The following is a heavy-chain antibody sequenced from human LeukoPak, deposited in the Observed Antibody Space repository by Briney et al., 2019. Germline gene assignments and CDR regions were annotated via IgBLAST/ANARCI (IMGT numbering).Heavy chain of an antibody. Sequence: ASVKVSCKASGYTFTGYYIHWVRQAPGQGLEWMGWINPNSGGTYYAQKFQGRVTMTRDTSSTTAYLEVNRLKSDDTAVYYCARDVELVVGARIYYLEYWGQGTLVTVSS. CDR3: ARDVELVVGARIYYLEY. CDR2: INPNSGGT. D-gene: IGHD3-22*01. J-gene: IGHJ4*02. V-gene: IGHV1-2*02. CDR1: GYTFTGYY.